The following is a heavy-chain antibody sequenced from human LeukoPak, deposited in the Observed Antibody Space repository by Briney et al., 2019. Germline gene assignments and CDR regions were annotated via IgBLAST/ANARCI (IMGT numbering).Heavy chain of an antibody. J-gene: IGHJ4*02. CDR3: ARFVPYFDY. CDR2: IRSKAYGGTT. CDR1: GFTFGDYA. D-gene: IGHD3-10*01. Sequence: GGSMRLSCTASGFTFGDYAVSWVRQAPGKGLEWVGFIRSKAYGGTTEYAASVKGRFTISRDDSKSIAYLQLNSLKTEDTAVYYCARFVPYFDYWGQGTLVTVSS. V-gene: IGHV3-49*04.